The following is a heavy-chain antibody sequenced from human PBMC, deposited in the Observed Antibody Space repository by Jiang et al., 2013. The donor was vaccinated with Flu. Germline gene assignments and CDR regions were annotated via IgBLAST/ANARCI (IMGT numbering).Heavy chain of an antibody. J-gene: IGHJ2*01. D-gene: IGHD4-17*01. CDR3: ARGRAYGDYVLADYWYFDL. CDR1: GDSVSSNSAA. Sequence: GLVKPSQTLSLTCAISGDSVSSNSAAWNWIRQSPSRGLEWLGRTHYRSKWYNDYAVSVKSRITINPDTSKNQFSLQLNSVTPEDTAVYYCARGRAYGDYVLADYWYFDLWGLAPWSLSPQ. V-gene: IGHV6-1*01. CDR2: THYRSKWYN.